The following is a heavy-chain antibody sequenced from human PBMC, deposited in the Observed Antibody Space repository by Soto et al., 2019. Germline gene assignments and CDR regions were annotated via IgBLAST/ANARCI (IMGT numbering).Heavy chain of an antibody. CDR2: IGDSGGST. CDR1: GFTFSSCV. CDR3: ASRIVTTGTKYFDY. J-gene: IGHJ4*02. Sequence: GGSLRLSCAASGFTFSSCVMSWVRQAPGKGLEWVSSIGDSGGSTYYADSVKGRFTISRDNSRNTLYLQMNSLSAEDAAVYYCASRIVTTGTKYFDYWGQGTLVTVSS. D-gene: IGHD1-1*01. V-gene: IGHV3-23*01.